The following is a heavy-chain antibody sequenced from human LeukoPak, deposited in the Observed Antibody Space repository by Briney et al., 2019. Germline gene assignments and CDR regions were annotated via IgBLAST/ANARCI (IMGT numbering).Heavy chain of an antibody. Sequence: PSETLSLTCAVYGGSFSGYYWSWIRQPPGKGLEWIGEINHSGSTNYNPSLKSRVTISVDTSKNQFSLKLSSVTAADTAVYYCARERIGFDYWGQGTLVTVSS. CDR3: ARERIGFDY. J-gene: IGHJ4*02. CDR1: GGSFSGYY. V-gene: IGHV4-34*01. CDR2: INHSGST.